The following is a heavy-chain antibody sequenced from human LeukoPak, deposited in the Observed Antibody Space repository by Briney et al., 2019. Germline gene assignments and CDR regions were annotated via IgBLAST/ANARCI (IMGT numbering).Heavy chain of an antibody. D-gene: IGHD1-1*01. Sequence: PSETLSLTCAVYGGSFSGYYWSWIRQPPGKGLEWIGEINHSGSTNYNPSLKSRVTISVDTSKNQFSLKLSSVTAADTAVYYCARDTTPETLSGLGYGMDVWGQGTTVTVSS. J-gene: IGHJ6*02. CDR3: ARDTTPETLSGLGYGMDV. CDR1: GGSFSGYY. V-gene: IGHV4-34*01. CDR2: INHSGST.